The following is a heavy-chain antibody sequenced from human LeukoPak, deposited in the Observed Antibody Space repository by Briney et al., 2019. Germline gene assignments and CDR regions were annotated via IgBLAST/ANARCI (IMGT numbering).Heavy chain of an antibody. CDR1: GFTFSSHG. CDR3: AKEIRPKAC. J-gene: IGHJ4*02. CDR2: ISIGGDTT. Sequence: GGSLRLSCAASGFTFSSHGMCWVRQAPGRGLEWVSSISIGGDTTYSDSVKGRFTISRDNSKNTLYLQLDSLRAEDTAIYYCAKEIRPKACWGQGTLVTVSS. V-gene: IGHV3-23*01. D-gene: IGHD4-17*01.